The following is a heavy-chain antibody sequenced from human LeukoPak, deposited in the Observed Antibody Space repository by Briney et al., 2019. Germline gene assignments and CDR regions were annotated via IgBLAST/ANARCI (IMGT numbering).Heavy chain of an antibody. V-gene: IGHV3-7*03. CDR2: IKQDGSEK. J-gene: IGHJ6*02. D-gene: IGHD4-11*01. Sequence: GGSLRLSCAASGFTCSSYWMSWVRQAPGKGLEWVANIKQDGSEKYYVDPVKGRFTISRDNAKNSLYLQMNSLRAEDTAVYYCARAPDYTHPYYYYGMDVWGQGTTVTVSS. CDR1: GFTCSSYW. CDR3: ARAPDYTHPYYYYGMDV.